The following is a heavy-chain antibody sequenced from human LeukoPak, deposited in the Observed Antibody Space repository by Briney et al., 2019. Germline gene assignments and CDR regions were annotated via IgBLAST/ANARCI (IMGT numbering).Heavy chain of an antibody. D-gene: IGHD1-1*01. J-gene: IGHJ4*02. CDR2: ISGSGGSI. CDR1: GFTFSSYA. CDR3: AKFLERPLRSNFDY. Sequence: GGSLRLSRAASGFTFSSYAMSWVRQASGKGLEWVSAISGSGGSIYYADSVKGRFTISRDNSKNTLYLQMNSLRAEDTAVYYCAKFLERPLRSNFDYWGQGTLVTVSS. V-gene: IGHV3-23*01.